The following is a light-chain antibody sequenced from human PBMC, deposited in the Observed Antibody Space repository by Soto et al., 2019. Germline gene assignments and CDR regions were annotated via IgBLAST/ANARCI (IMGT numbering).Light chain of an antibody. CDR2: GVT. CDR1: SGDFANYNF. CDR3: NSCTNTNTLPV. Sequence: QSVLTQPASVSGSPGQSITISCTGASGDFANYNFVSWYQQHPGKAPQLLIFGVTNRPSGVSNRFSGSKSGNTASLTISGLQADDEAEYYCNSCTNTNTLPVFGTGTKLTVL. V-gene: IGLV2-14*03. J-gene: IGLJ1*01.